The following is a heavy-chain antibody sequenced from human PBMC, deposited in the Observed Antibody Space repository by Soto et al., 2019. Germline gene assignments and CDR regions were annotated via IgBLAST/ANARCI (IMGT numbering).Heavy chain of an antibody. CDR2: IYSNGDT. J-gene: IGHJ5*02. CDR3: MNRPRA. CDR1: EFTVGNNY. D-gene: IGHD6-6*01. Sequence: EVQLVESGGGLVQPGGSLRLSCAASEFTVGNNYMSWVRQAPGKGLEWVSLIYSNGDTRYADSVRGRFTISRDSSKNIPYLQMNSLRADDTAIYYCMNRPRAWGRGTLVTVSS. V-gene: IGHV3-66*01.